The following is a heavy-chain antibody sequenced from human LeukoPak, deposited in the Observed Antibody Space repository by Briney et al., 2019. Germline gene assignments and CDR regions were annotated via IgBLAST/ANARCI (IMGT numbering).Heavy chain of an antibody. CDR3: ARKYCSGGSCYLGFDY. CDR2: IRYDGSNK. V-gene: IGHV3-30*02. CDR1: RFTFSSYG. D-gene: IGHD2-15*01. J-gene: IGHJ4*02. Sequence: PGGSLRLFCAASRFTFSSYGMHWVRQAPGKGLEWVAFIRYDGSNKYYADSVKGRFTISRDNSKNTPYLQMNSLRAEDTAVYYCARKYCSGGSCYLGFDYWGQGTLVTVSS.